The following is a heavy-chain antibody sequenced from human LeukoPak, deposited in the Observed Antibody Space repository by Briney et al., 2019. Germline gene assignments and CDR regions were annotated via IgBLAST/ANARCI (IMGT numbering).Heavy chain of an antibody. CDR1: GFTFSDHY. J-gene: IGHJ4*02. V-gene: IGHV3-72*01. Sequence: PGESLRLSCAASGFTFSDHYMDWVRQAPGKGLEWVGRSRNKSNSYTTDHAASVKGRFTISRDDSTSSLYLQMNSLKTEDTAVYYCARRNWNSHDYWGQGTLVTVSS. D-gene: IGHD1-1*01. CDR2: SRNKSNSYTT. CDR3: ARRNWNSHDY.